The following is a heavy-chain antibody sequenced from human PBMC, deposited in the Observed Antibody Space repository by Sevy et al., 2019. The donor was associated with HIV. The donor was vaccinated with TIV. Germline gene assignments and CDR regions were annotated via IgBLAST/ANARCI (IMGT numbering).Heavy chain of an antibody. V-gene: IGHV3-30*14. D-gene: IGHD1-26*01. CDR3: ARDLALSGSYSWLAY. Sequence: GGSLRLSCAASGFTLSSYTMHWVRQAPGKGLEWVAFISDDGSRKYYADSVKGRFTISRDNSKNTLYLQMNNLRAEDTAVFYCARDLALSGSYSWLAYWGQGSLVTVSS. CDR1: GFTLSSYT. J-gene: IGHJ4*02. CDR2: ISDDGSRK.